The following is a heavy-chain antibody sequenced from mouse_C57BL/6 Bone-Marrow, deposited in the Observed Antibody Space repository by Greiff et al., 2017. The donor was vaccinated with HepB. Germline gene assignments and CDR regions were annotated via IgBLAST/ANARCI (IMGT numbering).Heavy chain of an antibody. J-gene: IGHJ3*01. V-gene: IGHV1-18*01. CDR1: GYTFTDYN. Sequence: EVQLQQSGPELVKPGASVKIPCKASGYTFTDYNMDWVKQSHGKSLEWIGDINPNNGGTIYNQKFKGKATLTVDKSSSTAYMELRSLTSEDTAVYYCATFYYYGSRGAAWFAYWGQGTLVTVSA. D-gene: IGHD1-1*01. CDR3: ATFYYYGSRGAAWFAY. CDR2: INPNNGGT.